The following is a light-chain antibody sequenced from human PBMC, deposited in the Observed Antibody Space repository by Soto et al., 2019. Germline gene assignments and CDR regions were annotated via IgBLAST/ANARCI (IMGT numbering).Light chain of an antibody. CDR1: QNIVNW. J-gene: IGKJ1*01. CDR2: KAS. V-gene: IGKV1-5*03. Sequence: DVQMTQSPSTLSASVGDRVTITCRASQNIVNWLAWYQQRPGKAPKLLIYKASTLETGVPSRFSGSGSGTEFTLTISSLQPDDFATYFCQQYNSYSWTFGQGTKVDI. CDR3: QQYNSYSWT.